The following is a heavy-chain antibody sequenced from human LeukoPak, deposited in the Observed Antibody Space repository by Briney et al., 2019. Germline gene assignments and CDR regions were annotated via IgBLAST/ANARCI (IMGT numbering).Heavy chain of an antibody. CDR3: ARAPGIVGAKSHSH. V-gene: IGHV4-34*01. D-gene: IGHD1-26*01. CDR2: INHSGST. CDR1: GGSFSGYY. Sequence: KPSETLSLTCAVYGGSFSGYYWSWIRQPPGKGLEWIGEINHSGSTNYNPSLKSRVTISVDTSKNQFSLKLSSVTAADTAVYYCARAPGIVGAKSHSHWGQGTLVTVSS. J-gene: IGHJ4*02.